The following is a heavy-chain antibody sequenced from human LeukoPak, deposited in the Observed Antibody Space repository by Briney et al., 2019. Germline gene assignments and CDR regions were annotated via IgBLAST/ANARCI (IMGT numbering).Heavy chain of an antibody. CDR3: AHAAEEWLASSPPHFDP. V-gene: IGHV3-30*03. Sequence: SGRSLRLSCAASGFTFSSYGMHWVRQAPGKGLEWVAVISYDGSNKYYADSVKGRFTISRDNPKNTLYLQMNSLRAEDTAVYYCAHAAEEWLASSPPHFDPWGQGTLVTVSS. D-gene: IGHD6-19*01. CDR1: GFTFSSYG. CDR2: ISYDGSNK. J-gene: IGHJ5*02.